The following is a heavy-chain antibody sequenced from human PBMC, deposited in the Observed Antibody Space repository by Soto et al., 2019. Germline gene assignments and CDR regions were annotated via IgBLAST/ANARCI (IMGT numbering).Heavy chain of an antibody. CDR2: ITGSSSYI. J-gene: IGHJ4*02. V-gene: IGHV3-21*02. CDR1: GFTFSSYS. D-gene: IGHD3-22*01. Sequence: EVQLVESGGGLVKPGGSLRLSCAASGFTFSSYSMNWVRQAPGKGLEWVSSITGSSSYIYYADSVKGRFTISRDNAKNSLYLQMNSLRAEDTALYYCARDVYYYDSSAYWAYWGQGTLVTVSS. CDR3: ARDVYYYDSSAYWAY.